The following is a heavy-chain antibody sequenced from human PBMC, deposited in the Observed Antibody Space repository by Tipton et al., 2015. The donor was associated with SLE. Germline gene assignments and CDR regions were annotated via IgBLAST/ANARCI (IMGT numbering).Heavy chain of an antibody. CDR2: MNTDSGNT. J-gene: IGHJ4*02. V-gene: IGHV1-8*01. CDR1: GNSFTSFD. CDR3: VSGEGSTWDLDY. Sequence: QVQLVQSGAEVKKPGASVKVSCKTSGNSFTSFDINWVRQATGQGPEWMGWMNTDSGNTGYAQKFQGRLTLTRNTSISTAYMELSSLRFDDTAVYYCVSGEGSTWDLDYWGQGTLVTVSS. D-gene: IGHD6-13*01.